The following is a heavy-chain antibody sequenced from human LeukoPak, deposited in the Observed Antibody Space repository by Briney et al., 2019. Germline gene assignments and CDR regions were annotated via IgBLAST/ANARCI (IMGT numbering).Heavy chain of an antibody. V-gene: IGHV1-18*01. D-gene: IGHD2-2*02. CDR1: GYTFTSYG. J-gene: IGHJ5*02. Sequence: GASVKVPCKASGYTFTSYGISWVRQAPGQGLEWMGWISAYNGNTNYAQKLQGRVTMTTDTSTSTAYMELRSLRSDDTAVYYCARDYSGDCSSTSCYTGNWFDPWGQGTLVTVSS. CDR2: ISAYNGNT. CDR3: ARDYSGDCSSTSCYTGNWFDP.